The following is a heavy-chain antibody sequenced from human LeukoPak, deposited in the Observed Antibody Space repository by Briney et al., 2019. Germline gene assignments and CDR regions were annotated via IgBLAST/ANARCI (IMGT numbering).Heavy chain of an antibody. V-gene: IGHV1-2*06. J-gene: IGHJ5*02. D-gene: IGHD2-15*01. Sequence: GASVKVSCKAAGYTFTGYYMFWVRQAPGQGLELMGRINPNSGGTNYAQKFQGRVTMTRDTSISTAYMELSRLRSDDTAVYYCARGYCSGGSCYSVDNWFDPWGQGTLVTVSS. CDR2: INPNSGGT. CDR3: ARGYCSGGSCYSVDNWFDP. CDR1: GYTFTGYY.